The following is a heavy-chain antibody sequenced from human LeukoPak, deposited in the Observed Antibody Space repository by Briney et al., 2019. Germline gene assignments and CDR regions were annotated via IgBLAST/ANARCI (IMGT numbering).Heavy chain of an antibody. CDR2: INHSGST. J-gene: IGHJ5*02. CDR3: ARGMRAVAGPRGWFDP. V-gene: IGHV4-34*01. CDR1: GGSFSGYY. Sequence: TSETLSLTCAVYGGSFSGYYWSWIRQPPGKGLEWIGEINHSGSTNYNPSLKSRVTISVDTSKNQFSLKLSSVTAGDTAVYYCARGMRAVAGPRGWFDPWGQGTLVTVSS. D-gene: IGHD6-19*01.